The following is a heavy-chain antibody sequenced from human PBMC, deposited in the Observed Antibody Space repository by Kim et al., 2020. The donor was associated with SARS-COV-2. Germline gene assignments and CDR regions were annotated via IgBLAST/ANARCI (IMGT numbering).Heavy chain of an antibody. CDR3: AKIWGDDRDDAFDI. CDR1: GFTFDDYT. Sequence: GGSLRLSCAASGFTFDDYTMHWVRQAPGKGLEWVSLISWDGGSTYYADSVKGRFTISRDNSKNSLYLQMNSLRTEDTALYYCAKIWGDDRDDAFDIWGQGTMVTVSS. V-gene: IGHV3-43*01. D-gene: IGHD3-16*01. CDR2: ISWDGGST. J-gene: IGHJ3*02.